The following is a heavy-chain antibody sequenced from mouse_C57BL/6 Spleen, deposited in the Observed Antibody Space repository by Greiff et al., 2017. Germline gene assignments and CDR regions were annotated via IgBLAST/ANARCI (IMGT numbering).Heavy chain of an antibody. CDR1: GFTFSSYG. CDR3: ARPLYYGSSSYAMDY. V-gene: IGHV5-6*02. CDR2: ISSGGSYT. D-gene: IGHD1-1*01. J-gene: IGHJ4*01. Sequence: EVMLVESGGDLVKPGGSLKLSCAASGFTFSSYGMSWVRQTPDKRLEWVATISSGGSYTYYPDSVKGRFTISRDNAKNTLYLQMSSLKSEDTAMYYCARPLYYGSSSYAMDYWGQGTSVTVSS.